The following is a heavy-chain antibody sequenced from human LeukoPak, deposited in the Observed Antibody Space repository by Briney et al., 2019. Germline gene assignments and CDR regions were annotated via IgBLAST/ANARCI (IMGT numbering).Heavy chain of an antibody. CDR2: INPSGGST. CDR3: AVGEQQLAY. J-gene: IGHJ4*02. Sequence: ASVKVSCKASGYTFTSYHMHWVRQAPGQGLEWMGIINPSGGSTSYAQKFQGRLTMTRDTSTSTVYMELRSLRSEDTAVYYYAVGEQQLAYWGQGTLVTVSS. V-gene: IGHV1-46*01. D-gene: IGHD6-13*01. CDR1: GYTFTSYH.